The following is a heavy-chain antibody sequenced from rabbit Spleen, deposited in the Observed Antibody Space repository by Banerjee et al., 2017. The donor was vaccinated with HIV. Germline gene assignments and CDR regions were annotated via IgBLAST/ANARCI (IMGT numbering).Heavy chain of an antibody. CDR1: GFDFITNTY. D-gene: IGHD2-1*01. CDR3: ARESFSLWDL. Sequence: QSLQESGGDLVQPGASLTLTCTASGFDFITNTYMCWVRQAPGKGLEWIACIYAGSTGTTYYANWAKGRFTISKTSSTVDLKMTSLTAADTATYFCARESFSLWDLWGPGTLVTVS. V-gene: IGHV1S40*01. J-gene: IGHJ6*01. CDR2: IYAGSTGTT.